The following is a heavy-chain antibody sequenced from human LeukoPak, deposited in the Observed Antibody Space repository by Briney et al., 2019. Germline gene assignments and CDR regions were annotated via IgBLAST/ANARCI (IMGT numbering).Heavy chain of an antibody. V-gene: IGHV4-31*03. J-gene: IGHJ4*02. D-gene: IGHD2-15*01. CDR2: IYHSGSP. CDR1: GGSISSSGYY. Sequence: SESLSLTCTVSGGSISSSGYYWSWIRQHPGKGLEWIGYIYHSGSPYYNPSLKSRLTIPVDTSKNQFSLKLSSVTAADTAVYYCTRVGYCTGGSCYGLDHWGQGTLVTVSS. CDR3: TRVGYCTGGSCYGLDH.